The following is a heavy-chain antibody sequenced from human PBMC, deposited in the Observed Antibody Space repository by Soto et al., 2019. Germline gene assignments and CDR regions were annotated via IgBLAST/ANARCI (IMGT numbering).Heavy chain of an antibody. Sequence: GGSLRLSCAASGFTFSSYAMNWVRQAPGKGLEWVSGISGSGVTTYYADSVKGRFTISKDNSKNTLYMQMNSLRAEETAVYYCAKDYSPENTRDYYYGMDVWGQGTTVTVSS. CDR1: GFTFSSYA. CDR3: AKDYSPENTRDYYYGMDV. D-gene: IGHD1-26*01. J-gene: IGHJ6*02. CDR2: ISGSGVTT. V-gene: IGHV3-23*01.